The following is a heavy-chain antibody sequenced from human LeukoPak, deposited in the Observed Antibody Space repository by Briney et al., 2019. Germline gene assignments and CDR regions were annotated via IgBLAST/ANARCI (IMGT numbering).Heavy chain of an antibody. D-gene: IGHD2-2*01. J-gene: IGHJ4*02. CDR3: AHCSSTSCYFGFDY. V-gene: IGHV3-21*04. CDR2: ISSSSSYT. CDR1: GFTFSSYA. Sequence: GGSLRLSCAASGFTFSSYAMNWVRQAPGKGLEWVSFISSSSSYTYYADSVKGRFTISRDNSKNTLYLQMNSLRAEDTAVYYCAHCSSTSCYFGFDYWGQGTLVTVSS.